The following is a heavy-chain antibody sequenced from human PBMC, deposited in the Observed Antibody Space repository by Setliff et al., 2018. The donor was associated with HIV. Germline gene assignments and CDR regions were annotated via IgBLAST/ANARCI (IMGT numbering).Heavy chain of an antibody. V-gene: IGHV3-30*02. D-gene: IGHD5-18*01. CDR1: GFTFRNYA. Sequence: GGSLRLSCAASGFTFRNYAMHWVRQAPGKGLQWVSSIQDRAVNKFYLDSVKGRFTISRDNSKNTMFLQMNSLRVEDTAIYYCAKMHTAMDPDTFDIWGQGTMVTVSS. J-gene: IGHJ3*02. CDR2: IQDRAVNK. CDR3: AKMHTAMDPDTFDI.